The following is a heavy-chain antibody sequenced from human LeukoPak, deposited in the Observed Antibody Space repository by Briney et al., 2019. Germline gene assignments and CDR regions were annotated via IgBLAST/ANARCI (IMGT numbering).Heavy chain of an antibody. Sequence: SETLSLTCAVYGGSFSGYYWSWIRQPPGKGLEWIGETNHSGSTNYNPSLKSRVTISVDTSKNQFSLKLSSVTAADTAVYYCARETLTTSRWFDPWGQGTLVTVSS. CDR3: ARETLTTSRWFDP. CDR1: GGSFSGYY. V-gene: IGHV4-34*01. CDR2: TNHSGST. J-gene: IGHJ5*02. D-gene: IGHD4-17*01.